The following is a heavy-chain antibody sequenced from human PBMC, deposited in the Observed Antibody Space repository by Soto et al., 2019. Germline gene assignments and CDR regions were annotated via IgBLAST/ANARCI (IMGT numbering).Heavy chain of an antibody. V-gene: IGHV1-3*05. D-gene: IGHD1-20*01. Sequence: QVQLVQSGAEEKKPGASVKVSCKASGYTFTSYAMHWVRQAPGQRLEWMGWINAGNGNTKYSQKFQGRVTITRDTSASTDYMELSSLRSEDTAVYYCARGITLPTPLDYLGQGTLVTVSS. CDR3: ARGITLPTPLDY. J-gene: IGHJ4*02. CDR2: INAGNGNT. CDR1: GYTFTSYA.